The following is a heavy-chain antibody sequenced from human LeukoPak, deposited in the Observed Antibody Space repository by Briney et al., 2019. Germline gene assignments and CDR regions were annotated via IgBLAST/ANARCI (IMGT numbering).Heavy chain of an antibody. Sequence: ASVTVSCKASGYTFTGYYMHWVRQAPGQGREWMGWINPNSGGTNYAQKFPGRVTMTRDTSISTAYMELSRLRSDDTAVYYCARVEVPYDYVWGSYRSDYWGQGTLVTVSS. D-gene: IGHD3-16*02. CDR3: ARVEVPYDYVWGSYRSDY. V-gene: IGHV1-2*02. J-gene: IGHJ4*02. CDR2: INPNSGGT. CDR1: GYTFTGYY.